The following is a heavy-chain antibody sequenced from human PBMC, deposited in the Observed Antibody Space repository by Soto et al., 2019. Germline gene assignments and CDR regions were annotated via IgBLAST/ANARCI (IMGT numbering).Heavy chain of an antibody. V-gene: IGHV4-31*03. Sequence: QVQLQESGPGLVKPSQTLSLTCTVSGGSISSGGYYWSWIRQHPGKGLEWIGYIYYSGSTYYNPSLKSRVTISVDTSKNQFALKLSSVTAADTAVYYCARSGTIFGQIDYWGQGTLVTVSS. CDR2: IYYSGST. CDR3: ARSGTIFGQIDY. J-gene: IGHJ4*02. CDR1: GGSISSGGYY. D-gene: IGHD3-3*01.